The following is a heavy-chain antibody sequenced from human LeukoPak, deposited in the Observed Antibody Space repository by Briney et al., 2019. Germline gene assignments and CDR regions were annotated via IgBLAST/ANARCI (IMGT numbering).Heavy chain of an antibody. V-gene: IGHV3-30-3*01. J-gene: IGHJ5*02. Sequence: GGSLRLSCAASGFTFSSYAMHWVRQAPGKGLEWVAVISYDGSNKYYADSVKGRFTISRDNSKNTLYLQMNSLRAEDTAVYYCAGTMVRGVEWFDPWGQGTLVTVSS. CDR2: ISYDGSNK. CDR3: AGTMVRGVEWFDP. CDR1: GFTFSSYA. D-gene: IGHD3-10*01.